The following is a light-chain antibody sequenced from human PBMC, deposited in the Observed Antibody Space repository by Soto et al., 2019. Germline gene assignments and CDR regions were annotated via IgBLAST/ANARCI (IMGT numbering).Light chain of an antibody. CDR2: KAS. CDR1: QSISSW. J-gene: IGKJ1*01. V-gene: IGKV1-5*03. CDR3: QQYKSHRRT. Sequence: GDRVTITCRASQSISSWLAWYQQKPGKAPKLLINKASSLESGVPSRFSGSGSGTEFTLTISSLQPDDFATYYCQQYKSHRRTFGQGTK.